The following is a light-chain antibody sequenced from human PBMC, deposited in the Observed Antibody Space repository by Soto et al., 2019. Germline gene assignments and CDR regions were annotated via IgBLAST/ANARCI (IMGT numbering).Light chain of an antibody. V-gene: IGLV2-23*02. CDR1: SSDVGSYNH. Sequence: QSALTQPASVSGSPGQSITISCTGTSSDVGSYNHVSWYQQHPGKAPKLMIYEVSKRPSGVSNRFSGSKSGNTASLTISGLQAEDEADYYCCSYAGSSTYVFGTG. CDR2: EVS. CDR3: CSYAGSSTYV. J-gene: IGLJ1*01.